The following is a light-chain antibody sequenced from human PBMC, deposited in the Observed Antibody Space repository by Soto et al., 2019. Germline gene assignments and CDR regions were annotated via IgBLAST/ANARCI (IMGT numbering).Light chain of an antibody. Sequence: EVVMTQSPVNLSVSPGERATLSCRASQSVSTHLAWYQQKPGQAPKLLIYAASTRVTGISARFSGSGSGTDFTLTISSLQPEDFATYYCQQCYSSPPWTFGQGTKVEIK. J-gene: IGKJ1*01. CDR3: QQCYSSPPWT. CDR2: AAS. V-gene: IGKV3-15*01. CDR1: QSVSTH.